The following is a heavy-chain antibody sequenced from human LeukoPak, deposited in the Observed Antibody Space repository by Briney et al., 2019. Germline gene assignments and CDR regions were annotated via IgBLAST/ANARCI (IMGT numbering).Heavy chain of an antibody. Sequence: ASVKVSCKASGYTFTGYYMHWVRQAPGQGLEWMGWINANSGGTNYAQKFQGRVTMTRDTSISTAYMELSRLRSDDTAVYCCAREVRIAAAGKNWFDPWGQGTLVTVSS. J-gene: IGHJ5*02. V-gene: IGHV1-2*02. CDR2: INANSGGT. CDR1: GYTFTGYY. CDR3: AREVRIAAAGKNWFDP. D-gene: IGHD6-13*01.